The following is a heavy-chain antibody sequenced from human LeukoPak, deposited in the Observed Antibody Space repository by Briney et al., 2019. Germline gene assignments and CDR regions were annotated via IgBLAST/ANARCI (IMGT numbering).Heavy chain of an antibody. J-gene: IGHJ4*02. CDR2: MNPNSGNT. V-gene: IGHV1-8*01. CDR1: GYTFTSYD. D-gene: IGHD1-26*01. CDR3: AREDTGSYSRAYYFDY. Sequence: ASVKVSCKASGYTFTSYDINWVRQATGQGLEWMGWMNPNSGNTGYAQKFQGRVTMTRNTSISTAYMELSSLRSEDTAVYYCAREDTGSYSRAYYFDYWGQGTLVTVSS.